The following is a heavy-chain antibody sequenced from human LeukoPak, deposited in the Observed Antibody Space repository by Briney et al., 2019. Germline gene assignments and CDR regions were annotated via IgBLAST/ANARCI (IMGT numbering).Heavy chain of an antibody. Sequence: PSETLSLTCTVSGGSISSYYWSWIRQPPGKGLEWIGYIYYSGSTNYNPSLKSRVTISVDTSKNQFSLKLSSVTAADTAVYYCARDGTGYHDAFDIWGQGTMVTVSS. CDR3: ARDGTGYHDAFDI. CDR2: IYYSGST. V-gene: IGHV4-59*01. CDR1: GGSISSYY. J-gene: IGHJ3*02. D-gene: IGHD5-18*01.